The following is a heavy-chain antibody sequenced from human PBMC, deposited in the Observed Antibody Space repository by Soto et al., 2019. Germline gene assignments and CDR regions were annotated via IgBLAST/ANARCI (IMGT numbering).Heavy chain of an antibody. CDR3: ARDLWGYCGTDCYPLDV. CDR2: MYNTGST. CDR1: GGAISGYY. D-gene: IGHD2-21*02. V-gene: IGHV4-59*01. Sequence: SETLSLTCTVSGGAISGYYWSWIRQPPGKGLEWIGYMYNTGSTVYNPSFKSRVTISVDTSKNQFSLKLNSVTAADTAVYYCARDLWGYCGTDCYPLDVWGQGTTVTVSS. J-gene: IGHJ6*02.